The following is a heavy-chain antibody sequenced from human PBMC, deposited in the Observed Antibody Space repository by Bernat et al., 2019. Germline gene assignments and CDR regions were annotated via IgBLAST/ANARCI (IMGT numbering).Heavy chain of an antibody. CDR3: ARGLVPAAISPYYYGMDV. J-gene: IGHJ6*02. CDR1: GFTVSSNY. V-gene: IGHV3-53*01. D-gene: IGHD2-2*02. CDR2: IYSGGST. Sequence: EVQLVESGGGLIQPGGSLRLSCAASGFTVSSNYMSWVRQAPGKGLEWVSVIYSGGSTYYADSVKGRFTISRDNSQNTLYLQMNSLRAEDTAVYYCARGLVPAAISPYYYGMDVWGQGTTVTVSS.